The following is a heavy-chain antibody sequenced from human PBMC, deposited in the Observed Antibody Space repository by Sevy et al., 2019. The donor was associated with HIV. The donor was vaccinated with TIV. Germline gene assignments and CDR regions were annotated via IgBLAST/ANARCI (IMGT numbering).Heavy chain of an antibody. J-gene: IGHJ3*02. D-gene: IGHD1-26*01. CDR3: AKDLVWERGDAFDI. CDR2: TSGNGGST. Sequence: GGSLRLSCVASGFTFSSYAMSWVRQGTGKGLEWVSGTSGNGGSTYYADSVKGRFNISRDNSKNTLYLQMNSLRAEDTAVYYCAKDLVWERGDAFDIWGQGTMVTVSS. CDR1: GFTFSSYA. V-gene: IGHV3-23*01.